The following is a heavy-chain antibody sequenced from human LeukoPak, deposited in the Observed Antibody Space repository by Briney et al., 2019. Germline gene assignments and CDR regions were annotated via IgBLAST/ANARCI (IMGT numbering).Heavy chain of an antibody. V-gene: IGHV3-7*04. J-gene: IGHJ4*02. CDR2: IEKDGSEK. D-gene: IGHD6-19*01. CDR3: VGGVGWLSDY. Sequence: GGSLRLSCAASGFSLSSYWMKWVRQAPGKGPEWVANIEKDGSEKNYVGSVKGRFTISRDNAKNLVYLQMNSLRAEDTAVYYCVGGVGWLSDYWGQGTLVTVSS. CDR1: GFSLSSYW.